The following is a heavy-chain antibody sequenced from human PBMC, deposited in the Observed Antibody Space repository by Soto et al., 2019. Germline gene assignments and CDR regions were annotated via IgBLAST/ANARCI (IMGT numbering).Heavy chain of an antibody. Sequence: SETLSLTCTVSGGSIRSYYWSWIRQPPGKGLEWIGYIYYSGSTNYNPSLKSRVTISVDTSKNQFSLKLSSVTAADTAVYYCERSPFSVFTLDYWGQGTLVTVS. J-gene: IGHJ4*02. CDR3: ERSPFSVFTLDY. D-gene: IGHD1-20*01. V-gene: IGHV4-59*01. CDR2: IYYSGST. CDR1: GGSIRSYY.